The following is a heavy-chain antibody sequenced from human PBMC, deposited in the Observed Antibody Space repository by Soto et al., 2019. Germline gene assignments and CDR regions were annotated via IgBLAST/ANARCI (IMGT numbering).Heavy chain of an antibody. CDR1: GYSFSSYW. V-gene: IGHV5-51*01. D-gene: IGHD2-15*01. CDR3: AEERGGAFDI. J-gene: IGHJ3*02. Sequence: PXXSLKISFKGFGYSFSSYWICWVRQMPGKGLGWMGIIYPGDSDTRYSPSFQGQVTISADKSITTAYLQWSSLKASDTAMYYCAEERGGAFDIWGQGTMVTVSS. CDR2: IYPGDSDT.